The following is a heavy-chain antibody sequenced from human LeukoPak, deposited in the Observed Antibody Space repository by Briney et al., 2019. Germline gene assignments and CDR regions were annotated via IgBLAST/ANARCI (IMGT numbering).Heavy chain of an antibody. CDR3: ARGSEFQGWFGESHLGPSAN. V-gene: IGHV1-8*01. CDR1: GYTFTSYD. J-gene: IGHJ4*02. CDR2: MNPNSGNT. D-gene: IGHD3-10*01. Sequence: GASVKVSCKASGYTFTSYDVNWVRQATGQGLEWMGWMNPNSGNTGYAQKFQGRVTMTRNTSISTAYMELSSLRSEDTAVYYCARGSEFQGWFGESHLGPSANWGQGTLVTVSS.